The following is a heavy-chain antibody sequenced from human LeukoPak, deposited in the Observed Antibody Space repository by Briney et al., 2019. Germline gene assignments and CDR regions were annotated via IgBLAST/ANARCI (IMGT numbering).Heavy chain of an antibody. Sequence: GSSVKVSCKASGGTFSSYAISWVRQAPGQGLEWMGRIIPILGIANYAQKFQGRVTITADKSTSTAYMELSSLRSEDTAVYYCAKVAILGYYFDYWGQGTLVTVSS. CDR2: IIPILGIA. CDR3: AKVAILGYYFDY. CDR1: GGTFSSYA. V-gene: IGHV1-69*04. J-gene: IGHJ4*02. D-gene: IGHD7-27*01.